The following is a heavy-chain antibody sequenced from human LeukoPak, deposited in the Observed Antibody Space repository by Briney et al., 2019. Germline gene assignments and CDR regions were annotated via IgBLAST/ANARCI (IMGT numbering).Heavy chain of an antibody. J-gene: IGHJ5*02. Sequence: GGSLRLSCAAFGFTFSSYAMSWVRQAPGKGLEWVSAISGSGGSTYYADSVKGRFTISRDNSKNTLYLQMNSLRAEDTAVYYCAKEEGSSGWYNWFDPWGQGTLVTVSS. D-gene: IGHD6-19*01. CDR2: ISGSGGST. CDR1: GFTFSSYA. CDR3: AKEEGSSGWYNWFDP. V-gene: IGHV3-23*01.